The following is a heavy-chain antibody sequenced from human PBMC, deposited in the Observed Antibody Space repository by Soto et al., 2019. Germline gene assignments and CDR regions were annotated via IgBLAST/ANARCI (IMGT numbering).Heavy chain of an antibody. CDR1: GFTFSSYG. Sequence: GGSLRLSCAASGFTFSSYGMHWVRQAPGRGLQWVSLFYSDGRTYYADSVKGRFIMSKDTFKNTLYLQMNNLRAEDTAVYYCTRDRDFGGLIAADNWGQGTLVTVSS. V-gene: IGHV3-66*01. CDR3: TRDRDFGGLIAADN. CDR2: FYSDGRT. D-gene: IGHD3-16*02. J-gene: IGHJ4*02.